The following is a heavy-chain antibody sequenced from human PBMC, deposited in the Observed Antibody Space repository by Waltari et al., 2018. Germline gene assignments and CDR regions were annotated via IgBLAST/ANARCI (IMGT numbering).Heavy chain of an antibody. V-gene: IGHV3-30*04. CDR2: ISDDGSNE. CDR1: GFRFRSHA. D-gene: IGHD1-7*01. Sequence: QVQLVESGGGVVQPGRSLRLSCAASGFRFRSHAMHWVRQAPGKGLDGVALISDDGSNEDYAESVQGRFTISRDNSKNTLYLQIDSLRTEDTAVYYCARDRIWKYVFDYWGQGTLVTVSS. CDR3: ARDRIWKYVFDY. J-gene: IGHJ4*02.